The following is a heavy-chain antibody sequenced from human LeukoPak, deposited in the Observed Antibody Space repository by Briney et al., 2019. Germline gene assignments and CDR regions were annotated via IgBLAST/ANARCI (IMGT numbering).Heavy chain of an antibody. CDR2: ISAYNGNT. V-gene: IGHV1-18*01. J-gene: IGHJ4*02. CDR3: ARDCRITMIVVVPEIDY. Sequence: GASVKVSCKASGYTFTSYGISWVRQAPGQGLEWMGWISAYNGNTNYGQKLQGRVTMTTDTSTSTAYMELRSLRSDDTAVYYCARDCRITMIVVVPEIDYWGQGTLVTVSS. D-gene: IGHD3-22*01. CDR1: GYTFTSYG.